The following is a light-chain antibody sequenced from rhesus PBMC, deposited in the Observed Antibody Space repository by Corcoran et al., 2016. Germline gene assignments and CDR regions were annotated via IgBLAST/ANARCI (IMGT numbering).Light chain of an antibody. CDR1: QGISTW. CDR3: QQYNSAPFT. Sequence: DIQMTQSPSYLSASVGDRVTITCRASQGISTWLAWYQQKPGKAPKLLIYKTSSLQSGVPSRFSGSGSGTDFTLPISILQPEDFATYYCQQYNSAPFTFGPGTKLDIK. J-gene: IGKJ3*01. CDR2: KTS. V-gene: IGKV1-21*01.